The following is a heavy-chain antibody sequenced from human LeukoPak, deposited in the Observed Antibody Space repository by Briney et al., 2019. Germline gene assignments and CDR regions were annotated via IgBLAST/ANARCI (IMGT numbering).Heavy chain of an antibody. CDR3: ARDKSVGATPFDY. CDR1: GFTFSNYW. J-gene: IGHJ4*02. Sequence: GGSLRLSCAASGFTFSNYWMGWVRQAPGKGLEQMANIKQDGSEKYYVDSVKGRFTISRDNAKKSLYLQMNSLRAEDTAVYYCARDKSVGATPFDYWGQGTLVTVSS. V-gene: IGHV3-7*05. CDR2: IKQDGSEK. D-gene: IGHD1-26*01.